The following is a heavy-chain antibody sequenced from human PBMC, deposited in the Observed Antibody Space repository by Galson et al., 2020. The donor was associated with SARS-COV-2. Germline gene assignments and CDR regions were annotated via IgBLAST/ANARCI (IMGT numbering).Heavy chain of an antibody. D-gene: IGHD6-13*01. J-gene: IGHJ4*02. Sequence: GESLKLSCKGSGYSFTSYWISWVRQMPGKGLEWMGRIDPSDSYTNYSPSFQGHVTISADKSISTAYLQWSSLKASDTAMYYCARHSSSWYYFDDWGQGTLVTVSS. CDR1: GYSFTSYW. V-gene: IGHV5-10-1*01. CDR2: IDPSDSYT. CDR3: ARHSSSWYYFDD.